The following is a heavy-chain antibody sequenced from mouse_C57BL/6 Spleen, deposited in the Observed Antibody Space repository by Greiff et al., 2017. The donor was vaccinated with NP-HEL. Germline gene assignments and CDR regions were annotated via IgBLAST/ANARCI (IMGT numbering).Heavy chain of an antibody. CDR3: AREGLKHYYGSSYPDY. V-gene: IGHV1-52*01. J-gene: IGHJ2*01. CDR2: IYPSDSET. D-gene: IGHD1-1*01. Sequence: QVQLQQPGAELVRPGSSVKLSCKASGYTFTSHWMHWVKQRPIQGLEWIGNIYPSDSETHYNQKFKDKATLTVDKSSSTAYMQLSSLTSEVSAVYYCAREGLKHYYGSSYPDYWGQGTTLTVSS. CDR1: GYTFTSHW.